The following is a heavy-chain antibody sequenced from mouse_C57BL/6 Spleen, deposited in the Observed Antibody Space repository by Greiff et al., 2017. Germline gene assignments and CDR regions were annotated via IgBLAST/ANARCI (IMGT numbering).Heavy chain of an antibody. Sequence: EVQLQESGPELVKPGASVKIPCKASGYTFTDYNMDWVKQSHGKSLEWIGDINPNNGGTIYNQKFKGKATLTVDKSSSTAYMELRSLTSEDTAVYYCARGSTMVTTTRFDYWGQGTTLTVSS. J-gene: IGHJ2*01. CDR1: GYTFTDYN. D-gene: IGHD2-2*01. V-gene: IGHV1-18*01. CDR3: ARGSTMVTTTRFDY. CDR2: INPNNGGT.